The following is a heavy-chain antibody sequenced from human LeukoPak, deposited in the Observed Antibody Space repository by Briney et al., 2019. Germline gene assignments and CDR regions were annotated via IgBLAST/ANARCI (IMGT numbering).Heavy chain of an antibody. J-gene: IGHJ4*02. D-gene: IGHD2-21*01. CDR1: GFTLSNYG. CDR3: ARGVMAARLYYFDY. Sequence: PGRSLRLSCVASGFTLSNYGMSWVRQAPGKGLEWVSGITGSGDYTYYIDSVQGRFTISRDNSKNMLFLQMNSVRAEDTAVYYCARGVMAARLYYFDYWGRGILVTVSS. CDR2: ITGSGDYT. V-gene: IGHV3-23*01.